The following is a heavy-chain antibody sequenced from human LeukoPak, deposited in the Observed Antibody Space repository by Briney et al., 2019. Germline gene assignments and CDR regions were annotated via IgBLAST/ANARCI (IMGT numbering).Heavy chain of an antibody. J-gene: IGHJ5*02. D-gene: IGHD2-2*01. V-gene: IGHV4-59*12. CDR1: GGTISSYY. CDR2: IYYSGST. CDR3: AREPRYCSSTSCYGGYNWFDP. Sequence: SETLSLTCTASGGTISSYYWSWIRQPPGKGLEWIGCIYYSGSTNYNPSLKSRVTISVDTSKNQFSLKLSSVTAADTAVYYCAREPRYCSSTSCYGGYNWFDPWGQGTLVTVSS.